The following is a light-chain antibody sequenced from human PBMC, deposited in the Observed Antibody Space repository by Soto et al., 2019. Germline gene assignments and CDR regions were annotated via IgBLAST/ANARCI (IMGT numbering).Light chain of an antibody. CDR3: QQRSNWSIT. CDR1: QSVSSY. V-gene: IGKV3-11*01. J-gene: IGKJ5*01. CDR2: DAS. Sequence: EIVLTQSPATLSLSPGERATLSCRASQSVSSYLAWYQQKPGQAPRLLIYDASNRATGIPARFSGSGSGTEFTLTISSLEPEDYALYYCQQRSNWSITFGQGTRLEIK.